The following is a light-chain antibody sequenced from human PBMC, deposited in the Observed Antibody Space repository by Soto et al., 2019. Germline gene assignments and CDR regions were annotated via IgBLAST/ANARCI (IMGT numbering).Light chain of an antibody. J-gene: IGKJ2*01. V-gene: IGKV3-20*01. CDR1: QRLFNNY. CDR3: LQYERPPFA. CDR2: DAS. Sequence: EIVLTQSPGTLSLFPGDRATLSCRASQRLFNNYRAWYQQKPGQAPRLLIYDASSRAAGVPDRVTGGGSGTDFTLPISGLEPEDFALYFCLQYERPPFAFGQGTKLEIK.